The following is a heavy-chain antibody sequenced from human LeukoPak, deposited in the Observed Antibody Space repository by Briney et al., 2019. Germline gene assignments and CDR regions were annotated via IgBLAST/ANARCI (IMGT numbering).Heavy chain of an antibody. CDR2: ISGSGGST. CDR3: AKVGTAAAAIYNWFDP. D-gene: IGHD6-13*01. CDR1: GFTFSSYA. J-gene: IGHJ5*02. Sequence: GGSLRLSCAASGFTFSSYAMSWVRQAPGKGLEWVSAISGSGGSTYYADSVKGRFTISRDNSENTLYLQMNSLRAEDTAVYYCAKVGTAAAAIYNWFDPWGQGTLVTVSS. V-gene: IGHV3-23*01.